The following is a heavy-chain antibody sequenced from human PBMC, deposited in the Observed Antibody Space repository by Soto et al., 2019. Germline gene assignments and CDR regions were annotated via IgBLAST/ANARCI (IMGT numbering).Heavy chain of an antibody. CDR2: IYWDDER. CDR1: GFSLGFSGAG. V-gene: IGHV2-5*02. J-gene: IGHJ4*02. D-gene: IGHD2-21*01. Sequence: QITLKETGPTLVKPTQTLTLTCAFSGFSLGFSGAGVGWIRQPPGKALEWLALIYWDDERRNSPSLMTRLTITKDTSKNREVLTLTNVDPEATSEDSCAHRPTEGYSSFSFYYLGQGAPCTVSS. CDR3: AHRPTEGYSSFSFYY.